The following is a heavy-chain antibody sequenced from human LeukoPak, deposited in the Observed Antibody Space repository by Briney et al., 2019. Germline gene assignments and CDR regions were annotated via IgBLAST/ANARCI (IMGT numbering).Heavy chain of an antibody. CDR1: GDSISSRGYY. CDR3: ARGVGVGATTLTY. J-gene: IGHJ4*02. Sequence: PSETLSLTCSVSGDSISSRGYYWSWIRQPPGKGLEWIGYIYHSGSTYYNPSLKSRVTISVDRSKNQFSLKLSSVTAADTAVYYCARGVGVGATTLTYWGQGTLVTVSS. CDR2: IYHSGST. V-gene: IGHV4-30-2*01. D-gene: IGHD1-26*01.